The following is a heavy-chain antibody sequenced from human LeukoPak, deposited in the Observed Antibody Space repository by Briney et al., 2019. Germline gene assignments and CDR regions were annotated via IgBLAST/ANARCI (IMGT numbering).Heavy chain of an antibody. Sequence: GGSLRLSCAASGFTFTSYAMNWVRQAPGKGLEWVSFISASGSSTHYADSVKGRFTISRDNSINTLYLQINSLRAEDTAAYYCAKGAQYDFWTGYTLEYFDVWGKGTLVTVSS. D-gene: IGHD3-3*01. V-gene: IGHV3-23*01. CDR2: ISASGSST. CDR1: GFTFTSYA. CDR3: AKGAQYDFWTGYTLEYFDV. J-gene: IGHJ4*02.